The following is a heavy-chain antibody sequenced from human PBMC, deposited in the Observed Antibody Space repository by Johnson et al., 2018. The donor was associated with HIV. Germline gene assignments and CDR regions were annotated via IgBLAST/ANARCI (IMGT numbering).Heavy chain of an antibody. CDR1: GFTFSSYA. CDR3: VKDRGSPGIPAAFDI. Sequence: VESGGGLVQPGGSLRLSCAASGFTFSSYAMSWVRQAPGKGLEWVSAISGSGGSTYYADYVKGRFTISRDNSKKTLYLQMNSLRAEDTGVYYCVKDRGSPGIPAAFDIWGQGTMVTVSS. J-gene: IGHJ3*02. CDR2: ISGSGGST. V-gene: IGHV3-23*04. D-gene: IGHD1-26*01.